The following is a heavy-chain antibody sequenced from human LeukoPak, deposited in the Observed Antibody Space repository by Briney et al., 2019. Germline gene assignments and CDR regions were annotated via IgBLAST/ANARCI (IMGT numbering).Heavy chain of an antibody. J-gene: IGHJ4*02. CDR1: GFTFDDYA. V-gene: IGHV3-20*04. CDR3: ARDRGSGCHDY. Sequence: SGGSLRLSCAASGFTFDDYAMTWVRQPPGRGLQWVSGINWNGGSTTYADSVKGRFTISRDNAKNTLYLQMNSLRAEDTAVYYCARDRGSGCHDYWGQGTLVTVSS. D-gene: IGHD6-19*01. CDR2: INWNGGST.